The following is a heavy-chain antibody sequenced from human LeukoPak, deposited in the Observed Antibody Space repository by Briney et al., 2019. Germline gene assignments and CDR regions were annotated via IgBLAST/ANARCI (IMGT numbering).Heavy chain of an antibody. J-gene: IGHJ4*02. CDR2: ISGSGGST. CDR1: GFTFSSYA. CDR3: AKDLSFIAAAGTPYFDY. D-gene: IGHD6-13*01. Sequence: GGSLRLSCAASGFTFSSYAMSWVRQAPGKGLEWVSAISGSGGSTYYADSVKGRFTISRDNSKNTLYLQMNSLRAEDTAVYYCAKDLSFIAAAGTPYFDYWGQGTLVTVSS. V-gene: IGHV3-23*01.